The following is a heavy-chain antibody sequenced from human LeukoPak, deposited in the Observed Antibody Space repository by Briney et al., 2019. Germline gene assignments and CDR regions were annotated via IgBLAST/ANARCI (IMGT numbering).Heavy chain of an antibody. CDR3: ASEYYDILTGSNWFDP. J-gene: IGHJ5*02. CDR1: GGSISSYY. Sequence: PSETLSLTCTVSGGSISSYYWSWIRQPPGKGLEWIGYIYYSGSTNYNPSLKSRVTISVDTSKIQFSLKLSSVTAADTAVYYCASEYYDILTGSNWFDPWGQGTLVTVSS. D-gene: IGHD3-9*01. CDR2: IYYSGST. V-gene: IGHV4-59*12.